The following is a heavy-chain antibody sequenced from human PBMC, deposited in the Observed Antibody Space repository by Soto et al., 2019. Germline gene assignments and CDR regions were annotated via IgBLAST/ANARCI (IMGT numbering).Heavy chain of an antibody. CDR2: INHSGST. V-gene: IGHV4-34*01. CDR1: GGSFSNYN. Sequence: SETLSLTCAVYGGSFSNYNWSWIRQPPGKGLEWIGEINHSGSTDYNPSLKSRITMSVDTSKSQFSLKLSSVTAADTAIYYCARVGPRAYSYGHRLYYFDYWGQGTLVTVSS. CDR3: ARVGPRAYSYGHRLYYFDY. J-gene: IGHJ4*02. D-gene: IGHD5-18*01.